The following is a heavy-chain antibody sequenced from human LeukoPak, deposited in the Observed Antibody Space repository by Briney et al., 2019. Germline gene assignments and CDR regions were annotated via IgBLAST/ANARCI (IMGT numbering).Heavy chain of an antibody. J-gene: IGHJ6*02. CDR1: GFTFSNYA. CDR2: TSGSGGST. D-gene: IGHD1-26*01. CDR3: AKDKGWGYSTYDYYGMDV. V-gene: IGHV3-23*01. Sequence: GGSLRLSCAVSGFTFSNYAMSWVRQAPGKGLEWVSATSGSGGSTYYADSVKGRFTISRDNSKNTLYLQMNSLRAEDTAVYYCAKDKGWGYSTYDYYGMDVWGQGTTVTVSS.